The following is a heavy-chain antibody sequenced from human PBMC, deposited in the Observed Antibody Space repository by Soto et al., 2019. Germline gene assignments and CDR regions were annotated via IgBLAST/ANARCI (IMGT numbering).Heavy chain of an antibody. J-gene: IGHJ2*01. CDR1: GFNFNNNG. V-gene: IGHV3-23*01. CDR3: ARDRGYCSGGSCYWCFDL. D-gene: IGHD2-15*01. CDR2: ISSAGGST. Sequence: EVQLLDSGGGLVQPGGSLRLSCAASGFNFNNNGMSWVRQAPGKGLEWVSTISSAGGSTYYADSVKGRFTISRDNSKNTMYVQMNSLRAEDPAVYYCARDRGYCSGGSCYWCFDLWGRGSLVTVSS.